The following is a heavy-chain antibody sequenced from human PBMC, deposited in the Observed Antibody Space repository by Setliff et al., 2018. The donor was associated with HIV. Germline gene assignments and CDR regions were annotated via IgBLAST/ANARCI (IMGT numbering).Heavy chain of an antibody. CDR1: GGSMSSSNW. J-gene: IGHJ5*02. V-gene: IGHV4-4*02. CDR3: ARVGDYGSGGWFDP. CDR2: MYYSGST. Sequence: SETLSLTCAVSGGSMSSSNWWSWVRQPPGKGLEWIRNMYYSGSTYYNPSLKSRITISVDTSNNQFSLKLSSVTAADPDVYYCARVGDYGSGGWFDPWGQGTLVTVSS. D-gene: IGHD3-10*01.